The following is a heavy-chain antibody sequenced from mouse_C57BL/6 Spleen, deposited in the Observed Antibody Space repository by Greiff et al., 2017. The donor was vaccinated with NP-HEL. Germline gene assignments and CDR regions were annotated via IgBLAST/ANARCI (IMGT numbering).Heavy chain of an antibody. CDR3: ARGGDGSNYFDY. D-gene: IGHD1-1*01. V-gene: IGHV3-6*01. Sequence: EVQLQESGPGLVKPSQSLSLTCSVTGYSITSGYYWNWIRQFPGNKLEWMGYISYDGSNNYNPSLKNRISITRDPSKNQFFLKLNSVTTEDTATYYGARGGDGSNYFDYWGQGTTLTVSS. CDR1: GYSITSGYY. J-gene: IGHJ2*01. CDR2: ISYDGSN.